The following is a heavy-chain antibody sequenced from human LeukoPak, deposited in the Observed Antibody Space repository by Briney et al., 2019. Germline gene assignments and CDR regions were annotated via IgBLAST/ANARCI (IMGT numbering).Heavy chain of an antibody. Sequence: GGSLRLSCAASGFTFSSYAMSWVRQAPGKGLEWVSAISGSGGSTYYADSVKGRFTISRDNSKNTPYLQMNSLRAEDTAVYYCAKDRLPSGSRPQAFDYWGQGTLVTVSS. CDR3: AKDRLPSGSRPQAFDY. CDR2: ISGSGGST. J-gene: IGHJ4*02. D-gene: IGHD1-26*01. CDR1: GFTFSSYA. V-gene: IGHV3-23*01.